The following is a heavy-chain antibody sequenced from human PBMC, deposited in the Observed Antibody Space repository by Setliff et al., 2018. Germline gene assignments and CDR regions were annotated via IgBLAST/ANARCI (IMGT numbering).Heavy chain of an antibody. CDR2: IYPGDSHT. CDR1: GYSFTSYW. CDR3: ARRGGYCSGGSCELDY. D-gene: IGHD2-15*01. V-gene: IGHV5-51*01. J-gene: IGHJ4*02. Sequence: GESLKISCKGSGYSFTSYWIGWVRQMPGKGLEWMGIIYPGDSHTRYSPSFQGQVTISADKSITTAYLQWSSLKASDNAMYYCARRGGYCSGGSCELDYWGQGTLVTVSS.